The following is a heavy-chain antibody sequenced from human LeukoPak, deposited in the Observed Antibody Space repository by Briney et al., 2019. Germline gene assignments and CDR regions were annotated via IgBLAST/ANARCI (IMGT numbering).Heavy chain of an antibody. D-gene: IGHD3-3*01. J-gene: IGHJ6*03. V-gene: IGHV3-7*01. Sequence: GGSLRLSCEASGFIFIHFWMSWVRQAPGKGLEWVASIRQDGSERYYVDSVKGRFNISRDNAKNSLYPQVNSLRVEDTAIYYYARQNLYYDFWSGYSRDYYYMDVWGKGATVTVSS. CDR1: GFIFIHFW. CDR2: IRQDGSER. CDR3: ARQNLYYDFWSGYSRDYYYMDV.